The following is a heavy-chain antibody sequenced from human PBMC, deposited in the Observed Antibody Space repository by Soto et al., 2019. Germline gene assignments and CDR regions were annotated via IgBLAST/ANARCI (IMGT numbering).Heavy chain of an antibody. CDR1: GFTFSDIG. D-gene: IGHD3-3*01. J-gene: IGHJ4*02. V-gene: IGHV3-23*01. CDR3: AKKVTIYAVDPADY. CDR2: ISASGDAT. Sequence: GGSLRLSCAASGFTFSDIGMSWVRQAPGKGLEWVSVISASGDATYYAASVKGRFTLSGDNSKNTLYLQMNSLTVADTAVYYCAKKVTIYAVDPADYWGQGTQVTVSS.